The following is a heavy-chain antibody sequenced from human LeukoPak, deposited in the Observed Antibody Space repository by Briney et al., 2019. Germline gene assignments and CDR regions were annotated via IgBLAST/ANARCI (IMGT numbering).Heavy chain of an antibody. CDR2: ISYDGSNK. V-gene: IGHV3-30-3*01. CDR3: AREYSTNYYFDY. Sequence: GSLRLSCAGSGFTFSRYAMDWVRQAPGKGLEWGAVISYDGSNKYYADSVKGRFTISRDNSKNTLYLQMNSLRAEDTAVYYCAREYSTNYYFDYWGQGTLVTVSS. CDR1: GFTFSRYA. D-gene: IGHD2-2*01. J-gene: IGHJ4*02.